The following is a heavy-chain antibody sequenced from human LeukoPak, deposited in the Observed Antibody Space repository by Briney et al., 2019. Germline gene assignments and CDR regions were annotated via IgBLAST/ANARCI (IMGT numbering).Heavy chain of an antibody. V-gene: IGHV4-39*01. D-gene: IGHD5-18*01. CDR2: IYYSGIT. CDR3: ARHGNSYGYFDY. CDR1: GDSISNSFYY. J-gene: IGHJ4*02. Sequence: SETLSLTCTVSGDSISNSFYYWGWIRQPPGKGLEWIGSIYYSGITYYNSSLKSRVTISVDTSKNQFSLKLSSVTAADTAVYYCARHGNSYGYFDYWGQGTLVTVSS.